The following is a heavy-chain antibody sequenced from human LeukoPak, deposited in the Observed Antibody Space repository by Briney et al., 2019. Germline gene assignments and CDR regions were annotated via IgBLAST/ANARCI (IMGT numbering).Heavy chain of an antibody. J-gene: IGHJ4*02. Sequence: GESLKISCRGSGYSFTSYWIAWVRQMPGKGLEWMGIIYPGDPDTRYSPSFQGLVTFSADKSISTAYLQWSSLKASDTAMYYCARHNQGSGWHLDYWGQGTLVTVSS. CDR2: IYPGDPDT. CDR1: GYSFTSYW. CDR3: ARHNQGSGWHLDY. V-gene: IGHV5-51*01. D-gene: IGHD6-19*01.